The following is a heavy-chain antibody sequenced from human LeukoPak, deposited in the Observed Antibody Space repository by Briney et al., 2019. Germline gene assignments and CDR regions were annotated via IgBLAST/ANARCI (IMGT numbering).Heavy chain of an antibody. D-gene: IGHD3-9*01. V-gene: IGHV4-34*01. Sequence: SETLSLTCAVYGGPSSGHYWSWIRQPPGKGLEWIGEINHSGSTSYNPSLKSRVTISVDTSKNQFSLKLSSVTAADTAVYYCASGGDEILTGSRVVPWGQGTLVTVSS. CDR3: ASGGDEILTGSRVVP. J-gene: IGHJ5*02. CDR1: GGPSSGHY. CDR2: INHSGST.